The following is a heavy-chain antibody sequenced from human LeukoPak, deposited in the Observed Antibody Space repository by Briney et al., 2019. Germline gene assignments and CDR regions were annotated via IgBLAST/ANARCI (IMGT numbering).Heavy chain of an antibody. CDR1: GGSFSGYY. CDR3: ARRSNDILTGYYPDAFDI. CDR2: IYYSGST. Sequence: SETLSLTCAVYGGSFSGYYWSWIRQPPGKGLEWIGYIYYSGSTNYSPSLKSRVTISVDTSKNQFSLKLSSVTAADTAVYYCARRSNDILTGYYPDAFDIWGQGTMVTVSS. D-gene: IGHD3-9*01. V-gene: IGHV4-59*01. J-gene: IGHJ3*02.